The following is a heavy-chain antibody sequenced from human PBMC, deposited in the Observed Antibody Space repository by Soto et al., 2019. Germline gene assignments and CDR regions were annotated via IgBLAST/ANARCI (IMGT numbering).Heavy chain of an antibody. D-gene: IGHD3-10*01. V-gene: IGHV3-30*18. CDR2: ISYDGSET. CDR1: GFTFSSFG. Sequence: QVQLVESGGGVVLPGRSLRLSCAASGFTFSSFGMHWVRQPPGKGLEWVAVISYDGSETDYADSVKGRFTISRDNSQNTVLLEMGSLRPEDTAVYYCANDPPRNWFGHLRDWGQGTQVTVSS. J-gene: IGHJ4*02. CDR3: ANDPPRNWFGHLRD.